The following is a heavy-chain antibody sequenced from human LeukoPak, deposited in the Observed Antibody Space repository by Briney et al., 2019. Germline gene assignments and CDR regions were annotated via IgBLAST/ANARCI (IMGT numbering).Heavy chain of an antibody. V-gene: IGHV4-38-2*02. CDR1: GYSISSGYY. CDR3: ARVKSGSWYWFDP. CDR2: IYLSGST. D-gene: IGHD6-13*01. J-gene: IGHJ5*02. Sequence: PSETLSLTCTVSGYSISSGYYWGWIRQPPGKGLEWIGSIYLSGSTYYNPSLKSRVTISVDTSKNQFSLKLSSVTAADTALYYCARVKSGSWYWFDPWGQGALVTVSS.